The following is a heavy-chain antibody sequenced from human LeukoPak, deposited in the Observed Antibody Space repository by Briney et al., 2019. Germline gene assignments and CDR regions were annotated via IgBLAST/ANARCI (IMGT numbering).Heavy chain of an antibody. CDR2: IYHSGST. J-gene: IGHJ5*02. Sequence: KSSETLSLTCIVSGYSISSGYYWDWIRQPPGKGLEWIGSIYHSGSTYYNPSLKSRGTISVDPSKNQFSLKLSSVTAADTAVYYCARGRSPQPGWFDPWGQGTLVTVSS. CDR3: ARGRSPQPGWFDP. D-gene: IGHD1-14*01. CDR1: GYSISSGYY. V-gene: IGHV4-38-2*02.